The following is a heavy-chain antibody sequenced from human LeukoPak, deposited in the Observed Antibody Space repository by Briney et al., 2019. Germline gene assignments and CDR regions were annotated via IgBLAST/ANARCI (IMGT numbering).Heavy chain of an antibody. CDR3: ARDRGASIAAAGYHDAFDI. CDR1: GYTFTSYG. D-gene: IGHD6-13*01. CDR2: ISAYNGNT. V-gene: IGHV1-18*01. J-gene: IGHJ3*02. Sequence: GASVKVSCKASGYTFTSYGISWVRQAPGQGLEWMGWISAYNGNTNYAQKLQGRVTMTRDTSTSTVYMELSSLRSEDTAVYYCARDRGASIAAAGYHDAFDIWGQGTMVTVSS.